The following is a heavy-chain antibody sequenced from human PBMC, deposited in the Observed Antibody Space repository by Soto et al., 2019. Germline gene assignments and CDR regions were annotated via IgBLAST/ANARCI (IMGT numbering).Heavy chain of an antibody. V-gene: IGHV1-18*04. J-gene: IGHJ3*02. D-gene: IGHD3-10*01. CDR2: ISAYNGNT. CDR3: ARYCSGSYYKVVDAFDI. CDR1: GYTFTSYG. Sequence: QVQLVQSGAEVKKPGASVKVSCKASGYTFTSYGISWVRQAPGQGLEWMGWISAYNGNTNYAQKLQGRVTMTTDTPTSTAYMELRSLGADDTAVYYCARYCSGSYYKVVDAFDIWGQGTMVTVSS.